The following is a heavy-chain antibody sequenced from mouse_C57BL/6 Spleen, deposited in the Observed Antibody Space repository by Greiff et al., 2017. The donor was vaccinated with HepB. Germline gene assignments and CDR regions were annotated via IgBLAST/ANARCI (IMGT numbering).Heavy chain of an antibody. V-gene: IGHV5-17*01. CDR3: ALGTMGDYDESVGCFAY. CDR1: GFTFSDYG. CDR2: ISSGSSTI. D-gene: IGHD2-4*01. J-gene: IGHJ3*01. Sequence: EVKLVESGGGLVKPGGSLKLSCAASGFTFSDYGMHWVRQAPEKGLEWVAYISSGSSTIYYADTVKGRFTISRDNAKNTLFLQMTSLRSEDTAMYCCALGTMGDYDESVGCFAYWGQVTLVTVSA.